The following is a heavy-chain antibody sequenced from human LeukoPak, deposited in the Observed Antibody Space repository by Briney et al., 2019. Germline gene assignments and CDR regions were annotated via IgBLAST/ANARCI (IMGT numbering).Heavy chain of an antibody. CDR2: IKQDGSEK. V-gene: IGHV3-7*01. J-gene: IGHJ4*02. CDR3: ASEGEYKFAYFH. D-gene: IGHD3-16*01. Sequence: GGSLRLSCAASGFTFSSYWMSWVRQAPGKGLEWVANIKQDGSEKYYVDSVKGRFTISRDNAKNSLYLQMNSLRADDTAVYFCASEGEYKFAYFHWGQGTLVTVSS. CDR1: GFTFSSYW.